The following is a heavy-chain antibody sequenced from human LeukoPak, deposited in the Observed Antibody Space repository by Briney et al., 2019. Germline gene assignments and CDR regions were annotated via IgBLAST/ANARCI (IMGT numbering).Heavy chain of an antibody. Sequence: PSETLSLTCAVYGVSFSGYYWSGIRQPPGKGLEWIGEINHSGSTNYNPSLKSRVTISVDTSKNQFSLKLSSVTAADTAVYYCARGGLQQLVRSSDYWGQGTLVTVSS. J-gene: IGHJ4*02. CDR1: GVSFSGYY. CDR2: INHSGST. V-gene: IGHV4-34*01. D-gene: IGHD6-13*01. CDR3: ARGGLQQLVRSSDY.